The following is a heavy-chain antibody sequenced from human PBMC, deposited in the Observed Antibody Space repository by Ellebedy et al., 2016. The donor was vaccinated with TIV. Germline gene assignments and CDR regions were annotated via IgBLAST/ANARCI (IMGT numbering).Heavy chain of an antibody. CDR1: GFFFSDYC. CDR2: ISSGSTYI. V-gene: IGHV3-21*01. D-gene: IGHD1-1*01. CDR3: ARDRGYRSSLYYYYNMDV. J-gene: IGHJ6*03. Sequence: GESLKISXSASGFFFSDYCMNWVRQAPGKGLEWVSSISSGSTYIFYADSVKGRFTISRDNPTDSLYLQMNSLRGEDTAVYYCARDRGYRSSLYYYYNMDVWGKGTTVTVSS.